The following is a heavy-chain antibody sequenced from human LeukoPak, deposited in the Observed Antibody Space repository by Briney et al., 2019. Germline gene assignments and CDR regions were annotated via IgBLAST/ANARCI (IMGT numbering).Heavy chain of an antibody. CDR1: GSTFSSYG. CDR2: ISGSGGST. Sequence: GGSLRLSCAASGSTFSSYGMSWVRQAPGKGLEWVSAISGSGGSTYYADSVKGRFTISRDNSKNTLYLQMNSLRAEDTAVYYCAKDIVVVPAAMEYYFDYWGQGTLVTVSS. CDR3: AKDIVVVPAAMEYYFDY. V-gene: IGHV3-23*01. D-gene: IGHD2-2*01. J-gene: IGHJ4*02.